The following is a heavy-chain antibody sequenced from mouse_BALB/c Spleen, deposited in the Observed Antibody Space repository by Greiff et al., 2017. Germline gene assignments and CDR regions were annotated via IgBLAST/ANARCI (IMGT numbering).Heavy chain of an antibody. V-gene: IGHV1S81*02. J-gene: IGHJ1*01. Sequence: QVQLKQSGAELVKPGASVKLSCKASGYTFTSYWMHWVKQRPGQGLEWIGEINPSNGRTNYNEKFKSKATLTVDKSSSTAYMQLSSLTSEDSAVYYCARNRDYGSSRYFDVWGAGTTVTVSS. CDR2: INPSNGRT. CDR1: GYTFTSYW. D-gene: IGHD1-1*01. CDR3: ARNRDYGSSRYFDV.